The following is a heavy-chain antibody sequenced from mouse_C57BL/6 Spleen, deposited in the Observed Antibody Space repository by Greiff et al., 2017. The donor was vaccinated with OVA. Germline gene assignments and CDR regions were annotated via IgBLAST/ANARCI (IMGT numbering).Heavy chain of an antibody. V-gene: IGHV5-6*01. J-gene: IGHJ1*03. CDR3: ARHGGSSPHWYFDV. Sequence: EVKVVESGGDLVKPGGSLKLSCAASGFTFSSYGMSWVRQTPDKRLEWVATISSGGSYTYYPDSVKGRFTISRDNAKNTLYLQMSSLTSEDTAMYDCARHGGSSPHWYFDVWGTGTTVTVSS. D-gene: IGHD1-1*01. CDR1: GFTFSSYG. CDR2: ISSGGSYT.